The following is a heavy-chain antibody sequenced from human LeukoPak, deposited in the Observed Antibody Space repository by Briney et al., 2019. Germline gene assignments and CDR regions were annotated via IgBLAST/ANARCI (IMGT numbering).Heavy chain of an antibody. CDR3: ARETYYDILTGYPGFDY. J-gene: IGHJ4*02. V-gene: IGHV1-18*04. D-gene: IGHD3-9*01. CDR1: GYTFTSYG. CDR2: ISAYNGNT. Sequence: ASVKVSCKASGYTFTSYGISWVRQAPGQGLEGMGWISAYNGNTNYAQKLQGRVTMTTDTSTSTAYMELRSLRSDDTAVYYCARETYYDILTGYPGFDYWGQGTLVTVSS.